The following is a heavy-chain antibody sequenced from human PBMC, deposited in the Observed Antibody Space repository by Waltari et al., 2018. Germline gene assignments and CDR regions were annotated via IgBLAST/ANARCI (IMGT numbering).Heavy chain of an antibody. J-gene: IGHJ4*02. CDR3: ARGPLLSKVDY. CDR2: IYTSGST. CDR1: GGSIDSGSYY. Sequence: SLTCTVSGGSIDSGSYYWSWIRQPAGKGLEWIGRIYTSGSTNYNPSLKSRVTISVDTSKNQFSLNLSSVTAADTAVYYCARGPLLSKVDYWGQGTLVTVSS. V-gene: IGHV4-61*02. D-gene: IGHD1-26*01.